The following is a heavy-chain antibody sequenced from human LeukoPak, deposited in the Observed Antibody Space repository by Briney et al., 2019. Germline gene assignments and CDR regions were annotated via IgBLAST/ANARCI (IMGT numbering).Heavy chain of an antibody. Sequence: GGSLRLSCAASGFTFSSYAMHWVRQAPGKGLGWVLYISSSGSTIYYADSVKGRFTISRDNAKNSLYLQMNSLRAEDTAVYYCARDGDGYNWGYYFDYWGQGTLVTVSS. CDR2: ISSSGSTI. V-gene: IGHV3-48*03. D-gene: IGHD5-24*01. CDR3: ARDGDGYNWGYYFDY. J-gene: IGHJ4*02. CDR1: GFTFSSYA.